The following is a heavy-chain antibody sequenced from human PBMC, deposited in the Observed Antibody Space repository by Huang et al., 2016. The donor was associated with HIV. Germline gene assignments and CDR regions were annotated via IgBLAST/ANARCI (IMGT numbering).Heavy chain of an antibody. J-gene: IGHJ4*02. CDR3: ARPLTGTTALGY. Sequence: QLQLQESGPGLVKPSETLSLTCTVSGSSISSSYYWGWIRQPPGKGLEWIVNIYYSVNISYNPSLKSRVTISVDTSKNHISLKVDSVTAADTAVYYCARPLTGTTALGYWGQGTLVTVSS. V-gene: IGHV4-39*01. CDR2: IYYSVNI. D-gene: IGHD1-20*01. CDR1: GSSISSSYY.